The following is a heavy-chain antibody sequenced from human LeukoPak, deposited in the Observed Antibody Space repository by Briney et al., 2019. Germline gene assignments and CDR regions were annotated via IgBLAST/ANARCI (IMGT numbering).Heavy chain of an antibody. CDR3: ARHGGYSYGRTPLDY. D-gene: IGHD5-18*01. CDR1: GGSFSGYY. J-gene: IGHJ4*02. Sequence: PSETLSLTCAVYGGSFSGYYWSWIRQPPGKGLEWIGSIYYSGGTYYNPSLKSRVTISVDTSKNQFSLKLSSVTVADTAVYYCARHGGYSYGRTPLDYWGQGTLVTVSS. V-gene: IGHV4-34*01. CDR2: IYYSGGT.